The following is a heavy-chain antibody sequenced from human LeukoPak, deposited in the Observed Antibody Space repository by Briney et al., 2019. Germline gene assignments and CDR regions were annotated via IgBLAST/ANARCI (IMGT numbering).Heavy chain of an antibody. CDR2: IYYSGST. V-gene: IGHV4-59*01. CDR3: ASGGYYDSSGYYIVQFDY. Sequence: QTSETLSLTCTVSGGSISSYYWSWIRQPPGKGLEWIGYIYYSGSTNYNPSLNSRVTISVDASKNQFSLKLSSVTAADTAVYYCASGGYYDSSGYYIVQFDYWGQGTLVTVSS. J-gene: IGHJ4*02. CDR1: GGSISSYY. D-gene: IGHD3-22*01.